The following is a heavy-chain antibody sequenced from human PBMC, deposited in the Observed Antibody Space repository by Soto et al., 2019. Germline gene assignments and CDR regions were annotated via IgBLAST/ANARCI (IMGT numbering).Heavy chain of an antibody. CDR3: VKREARGSGSPY. D-gene: IGHD3-10*01. Sequence: VRLLESGGGSVQPGGSLRLSCSASGFPFNSYAMSWVRQAPGKGLEWGSGISGSGGNTYYADSVKGRYTISRDNSKNTLFLRMNSLRAEDTAGYYCVKREARGSGSPYWGQGTLVTVSS. J-gene: IGHJ4*02. CDR2: ISGSGGNT. CDR1: GFPFNSYA. V-gene: IGHV3-23*01.